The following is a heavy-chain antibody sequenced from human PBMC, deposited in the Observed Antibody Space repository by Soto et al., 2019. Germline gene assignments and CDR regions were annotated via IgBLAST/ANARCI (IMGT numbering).Heavy chain of an antibody. CDR2: ISAYNGNT. V-gene: IGHV1-18*01. CDR3: ARDDSLTGYNFGDY. Sequence: QVQLVQSGAEVKKPGASVKVSCKASGYTFTSYGISWVRQAPGQGLEWMGWISAYNGNTNYAPKLQGRVTMSTDTSTSEAYMGLRSLRSDDTAVYYWARDDSLTGYNFGDYWGQGTLVTVSS. CDR1: GYTFTSYG. J-gene: IGHJ4*02. D-gene: IGHD3-9*01.